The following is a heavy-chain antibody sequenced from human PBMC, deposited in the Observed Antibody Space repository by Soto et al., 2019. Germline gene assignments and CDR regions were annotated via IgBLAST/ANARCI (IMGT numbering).Heavy chain of an antibody. Sequence: QVQLQESGPGLVKPSETLSLTCTVSGGSIRSYYWSWIRQPPGKGLEWIGYIYYSGSTNYNPSLNSRVTISVDTSKNQFSLKLSSVTAADTAVYYCARRYGDHFDYWGQGTLVTVSS. V-gene: IGHV4-59*01. CDR3: ARRYGDHFDY. CDR2: IYYSGST. J-gene: IGHJ4*02. CDR1: GGSIRSYY. D-gene: IGHD4-17*01.